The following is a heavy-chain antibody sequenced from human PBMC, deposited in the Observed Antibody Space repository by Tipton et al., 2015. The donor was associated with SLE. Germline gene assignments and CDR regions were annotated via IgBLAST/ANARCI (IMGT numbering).Heavy chain of an antibody. Sequence: TLSLTCTVSCASINSNYWTWIRQPPGKGLEWIGYLYTSGTTKYNPSLQSRVTISVDTPKNQFSLKLNSVTAADTAVYYCARVGLITPDAFDIWGEGTMVTVSS. V-gene: IGHV4-4*08. CDR2: LYTSGTT. D-gene: IGHD5-24*01. CDR3: ARVGLITPDAFDI. J-gene: IGHJ3*02. CDR1: CASINSNY.